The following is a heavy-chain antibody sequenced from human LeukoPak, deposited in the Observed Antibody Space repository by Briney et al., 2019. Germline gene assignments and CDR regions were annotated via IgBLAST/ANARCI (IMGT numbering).Heavy chain of an antibody. CDR2: IDPSDSYT. V-gene: IGHV5-10-1*01. D-gene: IGHD1-26*01. Sequence: GESLKISCKGSGSRFTSDWISWVRQMPGKGLEWMGRIDPSDSYTNYSPSFQGDVTISADKSISTAYLQWSSLKASDTAIYYCARHFGAVGAFDYWGQGSLITVSS. J-gene: IGHJ4*02. CDR3: ARHFGAVGAFDY. CDR1: GSRFTSDW.